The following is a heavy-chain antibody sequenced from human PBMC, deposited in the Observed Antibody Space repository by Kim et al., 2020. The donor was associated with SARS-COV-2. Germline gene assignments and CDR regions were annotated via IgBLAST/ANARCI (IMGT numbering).Heavy chain of an antibody. CDR2: INPSGGST. V-gene: IGHV1-46*01. CDR1: GYTFTSYY. Sequence: ASVKVSCKASGYTFTSYYMHWVRQAPGQGLEWMGIINPSGGSTSYAQKFQGRVTMTRDTSTSTVYMELSSLRSEDTAVYYCARDGGPDSGYDHEVNYFDYWGQGTLVTVSS. D-gene: IGHD5-12*01. J-gene: IGHJ4*02. CDR3: ARDGGPDSGYDHEVNYFDY.